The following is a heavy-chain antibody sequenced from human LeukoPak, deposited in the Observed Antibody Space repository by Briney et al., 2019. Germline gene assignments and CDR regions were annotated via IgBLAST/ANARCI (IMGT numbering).Heavy chain of an antibody. Sequence: GGSLRLSCAASRFSFDYFYMTWVRQAPGKGLEWVSAISGSGGTTYYADSVKGRFTISRDNSKNTGYLQLNSLRAEDTAVYYCAKGSRSNGYYIDYWGQGTLVTVSS. CDR1: RFSFDYFY. V-gene: IGHV3-23*01. CDR3: AKGSRSNGYYIDY. CDR2: ISGSGGTT. D-gene: IGHD6-6*01. J-gene: IGHJ4*02.